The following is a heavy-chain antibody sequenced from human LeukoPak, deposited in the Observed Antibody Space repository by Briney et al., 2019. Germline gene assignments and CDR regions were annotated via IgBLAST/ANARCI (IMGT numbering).Heavy chain of an antibody. V-gene: IGHV3-23*01. CDR1: GFTFSSYA. CDR2: ISGSGGST. D-gene: IGHD3-16*01. J-gene: IGHJ4*02. Sequence: GGSLRLSCAASGFTFSSYAMSWVRQAPGKGLEWVSAISGSGGSTYYADSVKGRLTISRDNSKNTLYLQMNSQRAEDTAVYYCAKEYTFGGVLDYWGQGTLVTVSS. CDR3: AKEYTFGGVLDY.